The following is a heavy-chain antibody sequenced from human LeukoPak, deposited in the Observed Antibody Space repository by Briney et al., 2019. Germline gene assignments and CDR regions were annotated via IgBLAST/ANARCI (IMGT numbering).Heavy chain of an antibody. V-gene: IGHV3-23*01. CDR1: GFTFSSYA. CDR2: ISGSGGST. D-gene: IGHD3-16*02. CDR3: AKDWGSYPPYNWFDP. J-gene: IGHJ5*02. Sequence: GGSLRLSCAASGFTFSSYAMSWVRQAPGKGLEWVSAISGSGGSTYYADSVKGRFTISRDNSKNTLCLQMNSLRAEDTAVYYCAKDWGSYPPYNWFDPWGQGTLVTVSS.